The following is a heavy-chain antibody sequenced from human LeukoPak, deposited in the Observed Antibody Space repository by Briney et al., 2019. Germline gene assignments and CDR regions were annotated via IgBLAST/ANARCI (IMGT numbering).Heavy chain of an antibody. CDR3: ARGAPGIAVAGSWPHAFDI. J-gene: IGHJ3*02. Sequence: EASVKVSCKASGYTFTSYGISWVRQAPGQGLEWMGWISAYNGNTNYAQKLQGRATMTTDTSTSTAYMELRSLRSDDTAVYYCARGAPGIAVAGSWPHAFDIWGQGTMVTVSS. D-gene: IGHD6-19*01. CDR2: ISAYNGNT. CDR1: GYTFTSYG. V-gene: IGHV1-18*01.